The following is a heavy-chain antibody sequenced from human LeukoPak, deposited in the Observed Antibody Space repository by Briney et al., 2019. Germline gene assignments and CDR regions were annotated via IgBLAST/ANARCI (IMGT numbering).Heavy chain of an antibody. CDR2: IRYDGSNK. J-gene: IGHJ4*02. Sequence: GGSLRLSCAASGFTFSSYGMHWVRQAPGKGLEWVAFIRYDGSNKYYADSVKGRFTISRDNSKNTLYLQMNSLRAEDTAVYYCARALAWFGEKLQRGDLDYWGQGTLVTVSS. D-gene: IGHD3-10*01. V-gene: IGHV3-30*02. CDR1: GFTFSSYG. CDR3: ARALAWFGEKLQRGDLDY.